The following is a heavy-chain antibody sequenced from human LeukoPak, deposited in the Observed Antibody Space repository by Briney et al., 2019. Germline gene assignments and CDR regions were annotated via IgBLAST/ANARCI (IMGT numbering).Heavy chain of an antibody. CDR3: VRNNNNDY. D-gene: IGHD2/OR15-2a*01. J-gene: IGHJ4*02. V-gene: IGHV3-30-3*02. CDR1: GFTFSSYA. CDR2: ISYDGSNK. Sequence: PGGSLRLSCAASGFTFSSYAMHWVRQAPGKGLEWVAVISYDGSNKYYADSVKGQFTISRDNSKNTLYLQMNSLRAEDTAVYYCVRNNNNDYWGQGTLVTVSS.